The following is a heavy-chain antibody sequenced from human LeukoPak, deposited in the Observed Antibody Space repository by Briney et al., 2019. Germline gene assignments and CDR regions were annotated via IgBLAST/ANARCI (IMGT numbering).Heavy chain of an antibody. D-gene: IGHD6-6*01. CDR1: GGSFSGYY. CDR3: ARVEWGSVAALDDWYFDL. CDR2: INHSGST. V-gene: IGHV4-34*01. J-gene: IGHJ2*01. Sequence: SETLSLTCAVYGGSFSGYYWSWIRQPPGKGLEWIGEINHSGSTNYNPSLKSRVTISVDTSKNQFSLRLNSVTAADTAVYYCARVEWGSVAALDDWYFDLWGRGTLVAVSS.